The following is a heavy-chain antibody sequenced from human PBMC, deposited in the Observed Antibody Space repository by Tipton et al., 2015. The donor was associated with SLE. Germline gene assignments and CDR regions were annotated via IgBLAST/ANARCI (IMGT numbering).Heavy chain of an antibody. D-gene: IGHD3-3*01. V-gene: IGHV4-34*01. CDR2: INHSGST. CDR1: GGSFSGYY. J-gene: IGHJ1*01. CDR3: ARSAGLTNGEYFQH. Sequence: LSLTCAVYGGSFSGYYWSWIRQPPGKGLEWIGEINHSGSTNYNPSLKSRVTISVDTSKNQFSLKLSSVTAADTAVYYCARSAGLTNGEYFQHWGQGTLVTVCS.